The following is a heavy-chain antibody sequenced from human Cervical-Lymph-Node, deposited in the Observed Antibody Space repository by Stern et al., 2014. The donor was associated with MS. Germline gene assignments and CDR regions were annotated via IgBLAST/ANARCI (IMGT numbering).Heavy chain of an antibody. CDR3: ARGFERLYSSSRGFHYYADMDV. Sequence: QVQLVESGAEVKKPGSSVQVSCKASGGTFSSYAISWVRQAPGQGLEWMGGIIPVFGTANYAQKFQGRVTITADVSTSIAFMELSSLRSEDTAVYYCARGFERLYSSSRGFHYYADMDVWGQGTTVTVSS. CDR1: GGTFSSYA. CDR2: IIPVFGTA. J-gene: IGHJ6*02. D-gene: IGHD6-13*01. V-gene: IGHV1-69*01.